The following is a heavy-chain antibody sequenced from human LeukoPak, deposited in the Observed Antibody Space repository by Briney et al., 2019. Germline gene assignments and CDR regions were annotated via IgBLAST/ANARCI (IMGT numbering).Heavy chain of an antibody. V-gene: IGHV4-39*02. CDR3: ARDYSSGVNFDAFDI. D-gene: IGHD6-19*01. CDR1: GGSISSSSYY. J-gene: IGHJ3*02. CDR2: IYYSGST. Sequence: PSETLSLTCTVSGGSISSSSYYWGWIRQPPGKGLEWIGSIYYSGSTYYNPSLKSRVTISVDTSKNQFSLKLSSVTAADTAVYYCARDYSSGVNFDAFDIWGQGTMVTVSS.